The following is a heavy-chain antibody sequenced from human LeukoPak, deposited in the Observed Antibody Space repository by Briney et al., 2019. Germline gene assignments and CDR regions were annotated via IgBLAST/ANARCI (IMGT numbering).Heavy chain of an antibody. J-gene: IGHJ5*02. Sequence: ASVKISCKAARYRFTGFYLHWGRQAPGEGLEWRGGINANSGGTHYEERFENWVTMTRDTFSSTVYLELSGMKANDTAVYYCARGEDWVRGVIGGFDPWGQGTLVTVSS. CDR3: ARGEDWVRGVIGGFDP. D-gene: IGHD3-10*01. CDR1: RYRFTGFY. CDR2: INANSGGT. V-gene: IGHV1-2*04.